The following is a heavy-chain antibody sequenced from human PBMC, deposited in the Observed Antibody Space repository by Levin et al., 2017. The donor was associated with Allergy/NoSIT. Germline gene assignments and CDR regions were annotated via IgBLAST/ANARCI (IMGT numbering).Heavy chain of an antibody. CDR1: GFTFSGFG. CDR3: AKDRNTNWCVDY. D-gene: IGHD7-27*01. V-gene: IGHV3-30*18. Sequence: GESLKISCAASGFTFSGFGMHWVRQAPGKGLEWVAMIVHDGSGKYYADSVKGRFTVSRDNSKNTLYLQMSSLSAEDTAVYYCAKDRNTNWCVDYWGQGTLVTVSS. J-gene: IGHJ4*02. CDR2: IVHDGSGK.